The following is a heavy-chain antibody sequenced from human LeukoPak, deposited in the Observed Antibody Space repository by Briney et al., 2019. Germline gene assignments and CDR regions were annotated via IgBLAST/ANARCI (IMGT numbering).Heavy chain of an antibody. Sequence: GGSLRLSCAASGFTFSSYEMNWVRQAPGKGLEWVSGINWNGGSTGYADSVKGRFTISRDNAKNSLYLQMNSLRAEDTAVYYCARYYSSAGYNYYYMGLWGNGTTVTVSS. J-gene: IGHJ6*03. CDR3: ARYYSSAGYNYYYMGL. CDR2: INWNGGST. CDR1: GFTFSSYE. V-gene: IGHV3-20*04. D-gene: IGHD2/OR15-2a*01.